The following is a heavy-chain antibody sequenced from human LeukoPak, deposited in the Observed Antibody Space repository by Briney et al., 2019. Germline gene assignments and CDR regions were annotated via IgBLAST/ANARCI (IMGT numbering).Heavy chain of an antibody. D-gene: IGHD3-22*01. Sequence: KPSETLSLTCTVSGGSISSSSYYWGWIRQPPGKGLEWIGSIYYSGSTYYNPSLKSRVTISVDTSKNQFSLKLSSMTAADTAVYYCARLRSLGYYYDSSGYPGEFDYWGQGTLVTVSS. CDR2: IYYSGST. V-gene: IGHV4-39*01. J-gene: IGHJ4*02. CDR1: GGSISSSSYY. CDR3: ARLRSLGYYYDSSGYPGEFDY.